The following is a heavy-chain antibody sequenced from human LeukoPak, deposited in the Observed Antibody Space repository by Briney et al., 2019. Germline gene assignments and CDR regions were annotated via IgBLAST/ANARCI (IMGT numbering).Heavy chain of an antibody. J-gene: IGHJ3*02. CDR1: GGSISSYY. Sequence: PSETLSLTCTVSGGSISSYYWSWIRQPPGKGLEWIGYIYYGGSTYYNPSLKSRVTISVDTSKNQFSLKLSSVTAADTAVYYCATGNYDILTGNAFDIWGQGTMVSVSS. V-gene: IGHV4-59*08. CDR3: ATGNYDILTGNAFDI. CDR2: IYYGGST. D-gene: IGHD3-9*01.